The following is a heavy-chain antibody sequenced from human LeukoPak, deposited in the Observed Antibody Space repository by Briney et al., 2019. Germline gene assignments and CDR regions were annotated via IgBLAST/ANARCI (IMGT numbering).Heavy chain of an antibody. CDR3: ARETPTHYGSGNPTWYGMDV. J-gene: IGHJ6*02. D-gene: IGHD3-10*01. V-gene: IGHV3-66*01. Sequence: PGGSLRLSCAASGFTVSSNYMSWVRQAPGKGLEWVSVIYSGGSTYYADSVKGRFTISRDNSKNTLWLQMNSLRAEDTAVYYCARETPTHYGSGNPTWYGMDVWGQGTTVTVSS. CDR1: GFTVSSNY. CDR2: IYSGGST.